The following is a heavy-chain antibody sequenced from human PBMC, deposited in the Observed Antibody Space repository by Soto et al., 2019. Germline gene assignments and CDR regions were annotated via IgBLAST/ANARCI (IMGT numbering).Heavy chain of an antibody. J-gene: IGHJ4*02. CDR2: ISYSGST. D-gene: IGHD3-3*01. V-gene: IGHV4-30-4*01. Sequence: SETLSLTCTVSXGSINSDHYYWSWLRQPPGKGLEWLGYISYSGSTYYNPSLKSRIVISVDTSKNQFSLKLISVTAADTAVYYCARAYDFWNGYYSAQYYFDFWGQGTLVTVSS. CDR3: ARAYDFWNGYYSAQYYFDF. CDR1: XGSINSDHYY.